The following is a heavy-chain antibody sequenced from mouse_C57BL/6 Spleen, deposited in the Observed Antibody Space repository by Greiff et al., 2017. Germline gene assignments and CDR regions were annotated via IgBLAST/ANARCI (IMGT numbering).Heavy chain of an antibody. CDR2: IVPANGST. Sequence: EVKLVESVAELVRPGASVKLSCTASGFNIKNTYMHWVEQRPEPGLEWIGRIVPANGSTKYAPKVQGKATRTADTSSNTAYLQLISLTTDDTAIYYCALWSNCNAIAYWGQGTSVTVSS. CDR3: ALWSNCNAIAY. J-gene: IGHJ4*01. CDR1: GFNIKNTY. D-gene: IGHD4-1*01. V-gene: IGHV14-3*01.